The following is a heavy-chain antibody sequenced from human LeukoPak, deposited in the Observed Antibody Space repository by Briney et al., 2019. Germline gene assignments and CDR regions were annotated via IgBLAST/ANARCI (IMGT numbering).Heavy chain of an antibody. Sequence: GGSLRLSCAASGFTFSSYAMSWVHQAPGKGLEWVSAISGSGGSTYYADSVKGRFTISRDNSKNTLYLQMNSLRAEDTAVYYCAKVGSVRLGYSYGYPKKYYFDYWGQGTLVTVSS. CDR3: AKVGSVRLGYSYGYPKKYYFDY. CDR1: GFTFSSYA. V-gene: IGHV3-23*01. CDR2: ISGSGGST. J-gene: IGHJ4*02. D-gene: IGHD5-18*01.